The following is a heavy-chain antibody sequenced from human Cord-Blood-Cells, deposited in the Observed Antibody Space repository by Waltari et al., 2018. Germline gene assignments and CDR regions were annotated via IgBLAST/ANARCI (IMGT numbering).Heavy chain of an antibody. CDR2: IYYSGST. CDR3: ARRIVGATTGAFDI. D-gene: IGHD1-26*01. J-gene: IGHJ3*02. Sequence: QLQLQESGPGLVKPSETQSLTCTVSGGSISSSSYYWGWIRQPPGKGLEWIGSIYYSGSTYYNPSLKSRVTISVDTSKNQFSLKLSSVTAADTAVYYCARRIVGATTGAFDIWGQGTMVTDSS. CDR1: GGSISSSSYY. V-gene: IGHV4-39*01.